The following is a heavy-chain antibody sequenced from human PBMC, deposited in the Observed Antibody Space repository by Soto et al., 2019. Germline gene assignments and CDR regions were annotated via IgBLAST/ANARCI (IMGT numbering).Heavy chain of an antibody. Sequence: LSLTCTVSGVSITSGSYYWAWIRQPPGKGLEWLGYIYHGGATTYNASFKSRVTISIDTSKNQFFLKVNSVTAADTAVYFCARDSSGRHDYWGQGTLVTVSS. CDR3: ARDSSGRHDY. CDR1: GVSITSGSYY. J-gene: IGHJ4*02. D-gene: IGHD6-19*01. CDR2: IYHGGAT. V-gene: IGHV4-61*01.